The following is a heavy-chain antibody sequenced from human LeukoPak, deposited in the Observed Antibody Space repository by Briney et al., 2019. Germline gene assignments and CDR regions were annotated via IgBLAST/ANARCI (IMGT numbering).Heavy chain of an antibody. CDR2: IYSGGST. Sequence: GGSLRLSCAASGFTVSSNYMSWVRQAPGKGLEWVSVIYSGGSTYYADSVKGRFTISRDNSKNTLYLQMNSLRAEDTAVYYCASSTWKVAGTRHYYYGMDVWGQGTTVTVPS. CDR3: ASSTWKVAGTRHYYYGMDV. D-gene: IGHD6-19*01. V-gene: IGHV3-66*01. J-gene: IGHJ6*02. CDR1: GFTVSSNY.